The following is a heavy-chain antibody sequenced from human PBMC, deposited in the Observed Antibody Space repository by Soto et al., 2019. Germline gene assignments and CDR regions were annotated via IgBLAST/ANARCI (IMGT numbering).Heavy chain of an antibody. CDR1: GFSFSADGVG. J-gene: IGHJ3*01. V-gene: IGHV2-5*02. D-gene: IGHD2-2*01. Sequence: QITLKESGPTLVKPTQTLTLTCIFSGFSFSADGVGVGWIRQPPGKALEWLALIYWDDDTRYRPSLKSRLTITKATTNRLVVLTMTNMDTLDPGTYYCAHAYGGTSCPKEAFDVWGQGTVVTVSS. CDR2: IYWDDDT. CDR3: AHAYGGTSCPKEAFDV.